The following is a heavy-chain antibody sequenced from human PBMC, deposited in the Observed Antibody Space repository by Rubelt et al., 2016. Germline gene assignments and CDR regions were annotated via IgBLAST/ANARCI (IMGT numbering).Heavy chain of an antibody. D-gene: IGHD6-19*01. CDR3: ARVEDGSGWGQ. V-gene: IGHV3-66*01. CDR2: IYSGGST. CDR1: GFTVSSNY. Sequence: EVQLVESGGGLVQPGGSLRLSCAASGFTVSSNYMSWVRQAPGKGLEWVSVIYSGGSTYYADSVKGRFTSSRDNSKNTLYLQMSSLRAEDTAVYYCARVEDGSGWGQWGQGTLVTVSS. J-gene: IGHJ4*02.